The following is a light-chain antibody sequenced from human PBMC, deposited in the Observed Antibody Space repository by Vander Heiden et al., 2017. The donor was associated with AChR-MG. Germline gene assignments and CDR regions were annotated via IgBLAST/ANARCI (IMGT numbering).Light chain of an antibody. Sequence: DVQMTQSPSTLSASVGDRVTITCRASQSISNWLAWYQQKPGKVPKLLMYKTSNLESGVPSRFSGGGSGTEFTLTISSLQPDDFATYYCQHYTSFSFTFGPGTKVDIK. CDR1: QSISNW. CDR2: KTS. V-gene: IGKV1-5*03. J-gene: IGKJ3*01. CDR3: QHYTSFSFT.